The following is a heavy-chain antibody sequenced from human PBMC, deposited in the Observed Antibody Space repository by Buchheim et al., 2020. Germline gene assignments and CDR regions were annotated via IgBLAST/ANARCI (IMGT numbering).Heavy chain of an antibody. CDR2: ISTGNGYT. CDR1: GYTFTSYA. D-gene: IGHD4-11*01. CDR3: ARMSTVTTSYYFDY. V-gene: IGHV1-3*04. J-gene: IGHJ4*02. Sequence: QVQLVQSGAEVKKPGASVKVSCKASGYTFTSYAMHWVRQVPGQRLEWMGGISTGNGYTQYSQKFQGRVTITRDTSASTAYMGLSSLRSEDTTVYYCARMSTVTTSYYFDYWGQGTL.